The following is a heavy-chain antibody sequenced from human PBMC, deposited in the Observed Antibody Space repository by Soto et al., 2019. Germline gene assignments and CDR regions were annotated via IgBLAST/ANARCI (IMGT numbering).Heavy chain of an antibody. CDR1: GFTFRTYG. J-gene: IGHJ4*02. Sequence: QVQLVESGGGVVQPGRSLTLSCDVSGFTFRTYGMHWVRQAPGKGLEWVAVIWYDGSKKFYADSVKGRFTISRDNSENTVYLQMNSLRDEDTAIYYCARCNGHNSGYFDYWGQGTLVTVSS. V-gene: IGHV3-33*01. CDR3: ARCNGHNSGYFDY. CDR2: IWYDGSKK. D-gene: IGHD1-1*01.